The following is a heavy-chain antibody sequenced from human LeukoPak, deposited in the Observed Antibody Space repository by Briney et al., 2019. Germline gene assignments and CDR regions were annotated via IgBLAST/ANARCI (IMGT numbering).Heavy chain of an antibody. CDR1: GSTFDDYA. CDR3: AKDRSYGYTSCPFDI. V-gene: IGHV3-9*03. CDR2: ISWNSGSI. D-gene: IGHD5-18*01. Sequence: PGGSLRLSCAASGSTFDDYAMHWVRQAPGKGLGWVSGISWNSGSIGYADSVKGRFTISRDNAKNSLYLQMNSLRAEDMALYYCAKDRSYGYTSCPFDIWGQGTMVTVSS. J-gene: IGHJ3*02.